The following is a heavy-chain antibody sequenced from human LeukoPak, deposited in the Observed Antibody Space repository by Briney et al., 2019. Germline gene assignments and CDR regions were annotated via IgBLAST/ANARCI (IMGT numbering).Heavy chain of an antibody. CDR2: ISGSGGST. J-gene: IGHJ4*02. Sequence: QPGGSLRLSCAASGSTFSSYAMSWVRQAPGKGLEWVSAISGSGGSTYYADSVKGRFTISRDNSKNTLYLQMNSLRAEDTAVYYCAKFLPTHIVVANYYFDYWGQGTLVTVSS. CDR3: AKFLPTHIVVANYYFDY. CDR1: GSTFSSYA. D-gene: IGHD2-21*01. V-gene: IGHV3-23*01.